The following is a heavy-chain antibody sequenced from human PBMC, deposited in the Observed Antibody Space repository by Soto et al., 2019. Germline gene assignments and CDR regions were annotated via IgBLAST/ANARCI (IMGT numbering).Heavy chain of an antibody. CDR2: IYWDDDE. V-gene: IGHV2-5*02. CDR3: AHGSCSSADCYPNPYLDY. Sequence: QITLKESGPTLVNPTQTLTLTCTFSGFSLGTTAEGVGWIRQPPGKALEWLALIYWDDDERYNPSLKSRLTITKDTTKNQVVLTMTNVDPVDTATYYCAHGSCSSADCYPNPYLDYWGQGILVTVSS. J-gene: IGHJ4*02. D-gene: IGHD2-2*01. CDR1: GFSLGTTAEG.